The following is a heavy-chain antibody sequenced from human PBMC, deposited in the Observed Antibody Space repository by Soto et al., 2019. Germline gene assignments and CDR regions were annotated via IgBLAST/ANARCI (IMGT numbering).Heavy chain of an antibody. V-gene: IGHV3-7*01. CDR3: ATTGTVTPSLS. D-gene: IGHD4-17*01. CDR1: GFTFSNYW. CDR2: IKQDGSEK. Sequence: GGSLRLSCVASGFTFSNYWMSWVRQAPGKGLEWVANIKQDGSEKYFVDSVKGRFTISRDNAKNSLYLQMNSLRVEDTAVYHCATTGTVTPSLSWGQGTLVTVSS. J-gene: IGHJ5*02.